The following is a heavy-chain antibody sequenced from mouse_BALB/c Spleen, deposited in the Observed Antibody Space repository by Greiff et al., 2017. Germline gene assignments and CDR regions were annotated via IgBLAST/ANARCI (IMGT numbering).Heavy chain of an antibody. D-gene: IGHD1-2*01. CDR1: GYSITSGYY. CDR3: ATLLRYFDV. CDR2: ISYDGSN. V-gene: IGHV3-6*02. Sequence: DVQLQESGPGLVKPSQSLSLTCSVTGYSITSGYYWNWIRQFPGNKLEWMGYISYDGSNNYNPSLKNRISITRDTSKNQFFLKLNSVTTEDTATYYCATLLRYFDVWGAGTTVTVSS. J-gene: IGHJ1*01.